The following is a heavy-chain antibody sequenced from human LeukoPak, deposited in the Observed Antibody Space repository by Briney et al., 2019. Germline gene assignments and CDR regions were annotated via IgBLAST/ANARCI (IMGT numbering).Heavy chain of an antibody. J-gene: IGHJ5*02. D-gene: IGHD2-15*01. CDR1: GFTFSSYS. CDR2: ISSSSSYI. V-gene: IGHV3-21*01. CDR3: ASLSLVVVADTNWFDP. Sequence: PGGSLRLSCAASGFTFSSYSMNWVRQAPGKGLEWVSSISSSSSYIYYADSVKGRFTISRDNAKNSLYLQMNSLRAEDTAVYYCASLSLVVVADTNWFDPWGQGTLVTVSS.